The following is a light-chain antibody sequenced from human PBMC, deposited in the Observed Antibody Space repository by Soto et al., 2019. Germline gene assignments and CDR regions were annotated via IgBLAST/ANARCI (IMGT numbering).Light chain of an antibody. CDR3: QQYDTYSRT. CDR2: KAS. CDR1: QFMSVW. V-gene: IGKV1-5*03. Sequence: DIQMTQSPSTLSASVGDRVTITCRASQFMSVWLAWYQQKPGTAPKLLIYKASSLESGVPTRFSGSGSGTEFTLTISSLQPDDSATYYCQQYDTYSRTFGQGTKVDIK. J-gene: IGKJ1*01.